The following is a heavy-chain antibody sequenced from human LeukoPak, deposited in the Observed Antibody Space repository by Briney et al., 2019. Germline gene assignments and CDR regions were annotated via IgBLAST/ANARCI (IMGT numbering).Heavy chain of an antibody. V-gene: IGHV1-18*01. D-gene: IGHD5-12*01. Sequence: ASVKVSCKTSGYTFTSYGISWVRQAPGQGLEWMGWISAYNGNTNYAPELQGRVTMTTDTSTSTAYMELRSLRSDDTAVYYCARESGYVLPADYWGQGTLVTVSS. CDR1: GYTFTSYG. J-gene: IGHJ4*02. CDR3: ARESGYVLPADY. CDR2: ISAYNGNT.